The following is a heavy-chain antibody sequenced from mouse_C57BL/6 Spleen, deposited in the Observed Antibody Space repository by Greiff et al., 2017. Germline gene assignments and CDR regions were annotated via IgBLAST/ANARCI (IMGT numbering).Heavy chain of an antibody. J-gene: IGHJ3*01. D-gene: IGHD1-1*01. CDR2: IDPSDSYT. CDR3: ARLYGSSYPSWFAY. Sequence: QVQLKQPGAELVKPGASVKLSCKASGYTFTSYWMQWVKQRPGQGLEWIGEIDPSDSYTNYNQKFKGKATLTVDTSSSTAYMQLSSLTSEDSAVYYWARLYGSSYPSWFAYWGQGTLVTVSA. CDR1: GYTFTSYW. V-gene: IGHV1-50*01.